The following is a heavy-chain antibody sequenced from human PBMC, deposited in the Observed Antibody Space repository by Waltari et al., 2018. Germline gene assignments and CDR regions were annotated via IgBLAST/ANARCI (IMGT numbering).Heavy chain of an antibody. Sequence: EVQLVESGGGLVQPGGSLRLSCAASGFTFSSSAMSWVRQAPGKGLEWVSAISGSGGSTYYADSVKGRFTISRDNSKNTLYLQMNSLRAEDTAVYYCVKAVTGYSSGWYVGEWGQGTLVTVSS. CDR1: GFTFSSSA. J-gene: IGHJ4*02. CDR2: ISGSGGST. D-gene: IGHD6-19*01. V-gene: IGHV3-23*04. CDR3: VKAVTGYSSGWYVGE.